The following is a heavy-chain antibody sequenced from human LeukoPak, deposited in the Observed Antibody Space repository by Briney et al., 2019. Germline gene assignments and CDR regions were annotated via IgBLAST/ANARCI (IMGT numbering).Heavy chain of an antibody. D-gene: IGHD2-21*01. CDR2: IYYSGST. J-gene: IGHJ4*02. CDR1: GGSISSYY. CDR3: ARGVNYLVY. Sequence: PSETLSLTCTVSGGSISSYYWSWIRQPPGKGLEWIGYIYYSGSTNYNPSLKSRVTISVDTSKNQFSLKLSSVTAADTAVYYCARGVNYLVYWGQGTLVTVSS. V-gene: IGHV4-59*01.